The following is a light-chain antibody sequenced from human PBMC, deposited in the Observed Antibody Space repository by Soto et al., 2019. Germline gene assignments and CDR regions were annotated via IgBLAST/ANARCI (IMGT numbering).Light chain of an antibody. CDR1: QSIDRW. J-gene: IGKJ1*01. Sequence: DIQMTQSPSTLSASVGDRVTITCRASQSIDRWLAWYQQRPGKAPELLIYDASILQGGVPSRFSGSGSGTEFTLSISSLQPGDFATYYCHQYNTYWTFGQGTKVDIK. CDR3: HQYNTYWT. CDR2: DAS. V-gene: IGKV1-5*01.